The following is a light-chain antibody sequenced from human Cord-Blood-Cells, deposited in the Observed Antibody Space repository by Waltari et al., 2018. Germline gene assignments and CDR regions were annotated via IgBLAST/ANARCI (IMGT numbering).Light chain of an antibody. J-gene: IGLJ3*02. CDR2: SNI. Sequence: QSVLTQPPSASGTPGQRVTISCSGSSSNIGSNTVNWYQQLPGTAPKLLIYSNIQRPSGVPDRFSGSKSGPSASLAISGLQSEDEADYYCAAWDDSLNGWVFGGGTKLTVL. V-gene: IGLV1-44*01. CDR1: SSNIGSNT. CDR3: AAWDDSLNGWV.